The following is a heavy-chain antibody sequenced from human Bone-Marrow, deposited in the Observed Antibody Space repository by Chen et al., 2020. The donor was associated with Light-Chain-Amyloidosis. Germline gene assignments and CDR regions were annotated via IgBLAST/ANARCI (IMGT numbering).Heavy chain of an antibody. D-gene: IGHD5-18*01. J-gene: IGHJ4*02. CDR1: GFSVSRSY. CDR3: ATEGRDPGYSYGYLNY. V-gene: IGHV3-53*02. CDR2: IYSGGST. Sequence: EVHLVETGGALIQPGGSLRLSCAASGFSVSRSYMSWVRQAPGKGLEWVSLIYSGGSTYYADFVKGRFTISRDSSKNTVYLQMNSRRAEDTALYYCATEGRDPGYSYGYLNYWGQGTLVTVSS.